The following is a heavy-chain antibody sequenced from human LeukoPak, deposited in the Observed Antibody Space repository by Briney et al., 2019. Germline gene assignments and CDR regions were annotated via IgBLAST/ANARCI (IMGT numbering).Heavy chain of an antibody. V-gene: IGHV3-53*01. J-gene: IGHJ4*02. D-gene: IGHD3-22*01. CDR1: GLTVSSDY. CDR2: IYSGGNT. CDR3: AREAIDG. Sequence: GGSLRLSCATSGLTVSSDYMSWFRQAPGKGLEWVSLIYSGGNTHYADSVKGQFTISRDNSKNTLYLQMNSLRAEDTAIYYCAREAIDGWGQGTLVTVSS.